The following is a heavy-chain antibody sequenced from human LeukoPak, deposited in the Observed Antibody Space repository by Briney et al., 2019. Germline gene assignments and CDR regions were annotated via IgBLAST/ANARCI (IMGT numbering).Heavy chain of an antibody. J-gene: IGHJ3*02. CDR2: ISSSSSYI. Sequence: PGGSLRLSCAASGFSFSSYEMNWVRQAPGKGLEWVSSISSSSSYIYYADSVKGRFTISRDNAKNSLYLQMNSLRAEDTAVYYCARDSHGYNYIYSAFDIWGQGTMVTVSS. D-gene: IGHD5-24*01. CDR3: ARDSHGYNYIYSAFDI. CDR1: GFSFSSYE. V-gene: IGHV3-21*01.